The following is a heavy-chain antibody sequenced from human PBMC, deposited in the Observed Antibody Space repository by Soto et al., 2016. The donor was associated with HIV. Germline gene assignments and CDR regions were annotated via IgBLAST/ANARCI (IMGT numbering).Heavy chain of an antibody. J-gene: IGHJ4*02. CDR1: GGSVTSTGYY. CDR3: ARERXVVLQLLHRMVHS. D-gene: IGHD1-26*01. V-gene: IGHV4-61*02. Sequence: VQLQESGPRPVKPSQTLSLTCTVSGGSVTSTGYYWSWIRQSAGKGLEWIGRMYSSGSTNYNPSLKSRVTISINTSKNQFSLKLRSVTAADTAVYSCARERXVVLQLLHRMVHSWGQGTLVTVSS. CDR2: MYSSGST.